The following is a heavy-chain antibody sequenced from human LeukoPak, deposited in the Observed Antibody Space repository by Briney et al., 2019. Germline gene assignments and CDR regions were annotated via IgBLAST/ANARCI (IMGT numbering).Heavy chain of an antibody. D-gene: IGHD2-2*01. CDR2: ISYDGSNK. Sequence: GGSLRLSCAASGFTFSSYGMHWARQAPGKGLEWVAVISYDGSNKYYADSVKGRFAISRDNSKNTLYLQMNSLRAEDTAVYYCAKDGVPAAIYWFDPWGQGTLVTVSS. V-gene: IGHV3-30*18. CDR1: GFTFSSYG. CDR3: AKDGVPAAIYWFDP. J-gene: IGHJ5*02.